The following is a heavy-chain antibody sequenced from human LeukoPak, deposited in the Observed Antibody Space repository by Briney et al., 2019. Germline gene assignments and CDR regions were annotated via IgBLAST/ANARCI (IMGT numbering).Heavy chain of an antibody. V-gene: IGHV3-66*01. CDR1: GFTVSPNF. Sequence: PGGSLTLSCAASGFTVSPNFMSWVRQAPGKGLEWVSVIYSGHNTYYADSVRGRFTISRDNAKNSLYLQMNSLRDEDTAVYYCARDLYGDYSFDYWGQGTLVTVSS. J-gene: IGHJ4*02. CDR3: ARDLYGDYSFDY. D-gene: IGHD4-17*01. CDR2: IYSGHNT.